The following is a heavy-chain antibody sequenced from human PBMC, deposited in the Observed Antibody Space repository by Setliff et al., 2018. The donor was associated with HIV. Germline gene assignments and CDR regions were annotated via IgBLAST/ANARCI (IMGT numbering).Heavy chain of an antibody. V-gene: IGHV1-18*01. CDR3: ARGWDYGVRKPED. CDR2: ISAYSGET. D-gene: IGHD3-10*01. J-gene: IGHJ4*02. CDR1: GFAFTNYG. Sequence: GASVKVSCKTSGFAFTNYGFTWVRQAPGQGLEWMGWISAYSGETFSTLTFRDRVTLPTDTSTNTAHMELRSLTYGDTAVYFCARGWDYGVRKPEDWGQGTLVTVSS.